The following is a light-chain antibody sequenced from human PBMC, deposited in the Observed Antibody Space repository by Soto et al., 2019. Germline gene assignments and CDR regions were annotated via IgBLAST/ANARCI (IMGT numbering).Light chain of an antibody. J-gene: IGLJ1*01. CDR3: TSYTTSITYV. Sequence: QSVLTQPASVPGSPGQSITISCTGTSSDVGGYNFVSWYQHHPGKAPKLIIYDVSNRPSGVSNRFSGSKSGNTASLTISGLQAEDEADYYCTSYTTSITYVFGTGTRSPS. CDR1: SSDVGGYNF. CDR2: DVS. V-gene: IGLV2-14*03.